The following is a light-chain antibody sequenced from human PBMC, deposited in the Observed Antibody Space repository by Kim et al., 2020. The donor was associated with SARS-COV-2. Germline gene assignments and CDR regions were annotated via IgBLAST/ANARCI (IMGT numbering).Light chain of an antibody. Sequence: PGQTASITCSGDKLGEKDACWYQQKQGQSPVLVIYQDSKRPSGIPERFSGSNSGNTATLTISGTQAMDEADYYCQAWDSSTADVVFGGGTQLTVL. CDR1: KLGEKD. J-gene: IGLJ2*01. CDR2: QDS. CDR3: QAWDSSTADVV. V-gene: IGLV3-1*01.